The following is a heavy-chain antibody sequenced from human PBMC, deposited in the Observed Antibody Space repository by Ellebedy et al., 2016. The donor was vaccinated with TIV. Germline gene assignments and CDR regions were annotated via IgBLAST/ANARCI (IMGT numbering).Heavy chain of an antibody. CDR1: GFSFSDYW. D-gene: IGHD1-14*01. V-gene: IGHV3-7*01. CDR3: ARVGRNPHNWSFDY. CDR2: TREDGGDK. J-gene: IGHJ4*02. Sequence: PGGSLRLSCATSGFSFSDYWLAWVRQAPGKGLEWVANTREDGGDKYYRDSVKGRFTISRDDAETTTFLQMNSLRAEDTALYFCARVGRNPHNWSFDYWGQGTLVTVSS.